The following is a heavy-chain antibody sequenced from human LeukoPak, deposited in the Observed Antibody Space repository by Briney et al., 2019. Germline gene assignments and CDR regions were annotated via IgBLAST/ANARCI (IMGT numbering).Heavy chain of an antibody. CDR1: GGSISSGGYS. J-gene: IGHJ5*02. D-gene: IGHD2-2*01. V-gene: IGHV4-31*03. CDR2: IYYSGST. Sequence: PSETLSLTCTVSGGSISSGGYSWSWIRQHPGKGLEWIGYIYYSGSTYYNPSLKSRVTISVDTSKNQFSLKLSSVTAADTAVYYCARGREGHQLTPFENWFDPWGQGTLVTVSS. CDR3: ARGREGHQLTPFENWFDP.